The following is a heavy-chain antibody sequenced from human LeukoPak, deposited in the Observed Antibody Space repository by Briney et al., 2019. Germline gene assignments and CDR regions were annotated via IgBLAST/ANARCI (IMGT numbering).Heavy chain of an antibody. CDR3: ARYVLLRNWFDP. J-gene: IGHJ5*02. D-gene: IGHD3-10*01. V-gene: IGHV3-7*01. Sequence: PGGSLRLSCAASGFTFSSYWMGWVRQAPGKGLEWVANIKQDGSEKYYVDSVKGRFTISRDNAKNSLYLQMNSLRAEYTAVYYCARYVLLRNWFDPWGQGTLVTVSS. CDR1: GFTFSSYW. CDR2: IKQDGSEK.